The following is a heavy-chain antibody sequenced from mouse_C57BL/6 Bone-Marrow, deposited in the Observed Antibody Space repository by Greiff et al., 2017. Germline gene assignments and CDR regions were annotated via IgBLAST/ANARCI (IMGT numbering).Heavy chain of an antibody. CDR3: AQLGRVDY. CDR2: IYPRSGTT. CDR1: GYTFTSYG. J-gene: IGHJ4*01. Sequence: VQLQQSGAELARPGASVKLSCTASGYTFTSYGISWVKQSTGQGLEWIGEIYPRSGTTYYNEKFTGKATLTADKTSSTAYMELRSQTSEDSAVYFCAQLGRVDYWGQGTSVTVSS. D-gene: IGHD4-1*02. V-gene: IGHV1-81*01.